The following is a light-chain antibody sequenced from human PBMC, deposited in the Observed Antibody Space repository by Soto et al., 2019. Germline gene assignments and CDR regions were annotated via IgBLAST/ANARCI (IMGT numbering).Light chain of an antibody. V-gene: IGKV3-20*01. CDR1: QSVGSSS. J-gene: IGKJ1*01. Sequence: IVLTQSLGTLSVSPGEIATLSCMASQSVGSSSLAWYQQKRGQAPRLLIHDASSRATGIPDRFSGSGSGTDFTLTISRLEPEDFAVYYCQQYGGSPRTFGQGTKVDIK. CDR2: DAS. CDR3: QQYGGSPRT.